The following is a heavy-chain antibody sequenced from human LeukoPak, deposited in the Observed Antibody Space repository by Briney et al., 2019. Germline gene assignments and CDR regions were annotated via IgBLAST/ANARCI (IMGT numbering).Heavy chain of an antibody. V-gene: IGHV6-1*01. J-gene: IGHJ5*02. CDR1: GDSVSSNSVT. CDR2: TYYRSTWYN. CDR3: ARRLTQYDCFDP. Sequence: QTLSLTCAISGDSVSSNSVTWNWIRQSPSRGLEWLGGTYYRSTWYNDYAVSVRGRITVNPDTSKNQFSLHLNSVTPEDTAVYYCARRLTQYDCFDPWGQGILVTVSS. D-gene: IGHD2-2*01.